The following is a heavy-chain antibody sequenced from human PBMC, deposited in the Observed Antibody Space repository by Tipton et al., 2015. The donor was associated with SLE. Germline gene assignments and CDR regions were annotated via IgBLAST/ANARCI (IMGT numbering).Heavy chain of an antibody. CDR1: GGSISSYY. Sequence: LTCTVSGGSISSYYWSWIRQPPGKGLEWIGYIYYSGSTNYNPSLKSRVTISVDTSKNQFSLKLSSVTAADTAVYYCARQYYYDSSGYGGVDAFDIWGQGTMVTVSS. D-gene: IGHD3-22*01. CDR3: ARQYYYDSSGYGGVDAFDI. J-gene: IGHJ3*02. V-gene: IGHV4-59*08. CDR2: IYYSGST.